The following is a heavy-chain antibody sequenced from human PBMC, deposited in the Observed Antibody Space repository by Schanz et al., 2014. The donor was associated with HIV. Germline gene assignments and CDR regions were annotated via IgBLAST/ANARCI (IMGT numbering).Heavy chain of an antibody. V-gene: IGHV1-69*06. CDR3: TSGSFEFGDLLDDYYYDAMDV. CDR1: GDTFSSYS. Sequence: QVQLVQSGAEVKKTGSSVKVSCKASGDTFSSYSISWVRQAPGQGLEWMAGIIPIIGTADYAQKFQGRVTITADKSTSTLYLELSSLRSEDTAVYYCTSGSFEFGDLLDDYYYDAMDVWGQGTTVTVSS. J-gene: IGHJ6*02. CDR2: IIPIIGTA. D-gene: IGHD3-10*01.